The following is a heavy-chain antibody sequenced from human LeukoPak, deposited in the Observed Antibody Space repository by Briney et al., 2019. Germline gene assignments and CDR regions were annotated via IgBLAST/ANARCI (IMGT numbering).Heavy chain of an antibody. D-gene: IGHD3-9*01. CDR1: GGSISSGSYY. CDR3: ARHCNDILAPDGFDI. J-gene: IGHJ3*02. Sequence: SETLSLTCTVSGGSISSGSYYWGWIHQPPGKGLEWIGSMYYSGSTYYNQSLKSRVTISVDTSKNQFSLKLSSVTAADTAVYYCARHCNDILAPDGFDIWGQGTMVTVSS. CDR2: MYYSGST. V-gene: IGHV4-39*01.